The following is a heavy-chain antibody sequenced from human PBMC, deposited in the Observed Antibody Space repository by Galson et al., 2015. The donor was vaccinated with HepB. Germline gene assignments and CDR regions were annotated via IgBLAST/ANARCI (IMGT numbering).Heavy chain of an antibody. CDR1: GYTLTDSY. CDR2: ISYGSDDT. V-gene: IGHV1-2*02. J-gene: IGHJ4*01. CDR3: VRGQTYGSGRSHFDY. D-gene: IGHD3-10*01. Sequence: SGYTLTDSYMHWVRQAPGQGLAWMGWISYGSDDTNYAQNFQGRVTMTRDTSITTAYMELGSLRSDDTAVYYCVRGQTYGSGRSHFDYWGHGTLVTVSS.